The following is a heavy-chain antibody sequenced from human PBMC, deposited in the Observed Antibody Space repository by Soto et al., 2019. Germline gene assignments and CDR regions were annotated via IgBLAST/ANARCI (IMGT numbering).Heavy chain of an antibody. J-gene: IGHJ5*02. CDR1: GYTFTSYG. CDR2: ISAYNGNT. V-gene: IGHV1-18*01. Sequence: ASVKVSCKASGYTFTSYGISWVRQAPGQGLEWMGWISAYNGNTNYAQKLQGRVTMTTDTSTSTAYMELRSLRSDDTAVYYCARAYYDSGTGPRVLNWFDTWGQGTLVTVSS. CDR3: ARAYYDSGTGPRVLNWFDT. D-gene: IGHD1-26*01.